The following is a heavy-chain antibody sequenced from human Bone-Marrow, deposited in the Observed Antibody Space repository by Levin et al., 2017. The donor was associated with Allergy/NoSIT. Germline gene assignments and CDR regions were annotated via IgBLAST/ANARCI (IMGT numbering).Heavy chain of an antibody. CDR3: ARDQKGVKRITIFGVAKLNWFDP. J-gene: IGHJ5*02. Sequence: GGSLRLSCAASGFTFSSYAMHWARQAPGKGLEWVAVISYDGSNKYYADSVKGRFTISRDNSKNTLYLQMNSLRAEDTAVYYCARDQKGVKRITIFGVAKLNWFDPWGQGTLVTVSS. V-gene: IGHV3-30-3*01. CDR1: GFTFSSYA. CDR2: ISYDGSNK. D-gene: IGHD3-3*01.